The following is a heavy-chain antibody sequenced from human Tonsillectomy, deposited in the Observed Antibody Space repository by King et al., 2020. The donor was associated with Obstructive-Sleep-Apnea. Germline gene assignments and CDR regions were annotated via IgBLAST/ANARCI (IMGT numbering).Heavy chain of an antibody. J-gene: IGHJ4*02. CDR2: ISSGSSTI. Sequence: VQLVEAGGGLVQPGGSLRLSCAASGFTFRSYSMNLVRQAPGKGLEGVSYISSGSSTIYYADSVKGRFTISRDNGKNSLYLQMNSLRAEDTAVYYCARDPKYSGWYGALGYWGQGTLVTVSS. CDR3: ARDPKYSGWYGALGY. V-gene: IGHV3-48*01. D-gene: IGHD6-19*01. CDR1: GFTFRSYS.